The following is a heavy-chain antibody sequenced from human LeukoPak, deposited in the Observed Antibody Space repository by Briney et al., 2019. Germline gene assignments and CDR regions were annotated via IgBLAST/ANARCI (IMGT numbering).Heavy chain of an antibody. CDR1: GFIFSNFG. D-gene: IGHD3-22*01. CDR2: ITSSSSYI. J-gene: IGHJ4*02. Sequence: GGSLRLSCAASGFIFSNFGMNWVRQAPGKGLEWVSSITSSSSYIYYADSVKGRFTISRDNAKNSLYLQMNSLRAEDTAVYYCARDLRYFDSTGYCHFDYWGQGTLVTVSS. V-gene: IGHV3-21*01. CDR3: ARDLRYFDSTGYCHFDY.